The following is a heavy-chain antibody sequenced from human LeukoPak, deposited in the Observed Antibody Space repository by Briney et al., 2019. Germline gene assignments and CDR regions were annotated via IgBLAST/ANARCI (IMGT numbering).Heavy chain of an antibody. Sequence: PGGSLRLSCAASGFTVSSNYMSWVRQAPGKGLEWVSAISDSGSATYYADSVKGRFTISRDNSKNTLHLQMNSLRAEDTAVYYCVRRAGGYSHPYDYWGQGTLVTVSS. CDR3: VRRAGGYSHPYDY. CDR2: ISDSGSAT. V-gene: IGHV3-53*01. J-gene: IGHJ4*02. CDR1: GFTVSSNY. D-gene: IGHD4-23*01.